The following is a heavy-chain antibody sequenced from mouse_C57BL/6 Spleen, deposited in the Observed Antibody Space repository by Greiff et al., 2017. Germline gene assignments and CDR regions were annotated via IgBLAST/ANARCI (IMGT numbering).Heavy chain of an antibody. CDR2: INPGSGGT. V-gene: IGHV1-54*01. CDR3: ASGKGYYFDY. Sequence: QVQLQQSGAELVMPGTSVKVSCKASGYAFTNYLIEWVKQRPGQGLEWIGVINPGSGGTNYNEKFKGKATLTADKSSSTAYMQLSSLTSADCAVYFCASGKGYYFDYWGQGTTLTVSS. CDR1: GYAFTNYL. J-gene: IGHJ2*01.